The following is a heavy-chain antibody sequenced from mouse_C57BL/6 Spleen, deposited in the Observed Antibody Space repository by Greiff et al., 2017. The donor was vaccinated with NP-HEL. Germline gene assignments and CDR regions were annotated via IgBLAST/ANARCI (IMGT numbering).Heavy chain of an antibody. CDR1: FFNIKYYY. J-gene: IGHJ1*03. CDR2: IDPEDGDT. Sequence: QLVESGAELVTPFASFPFSFPSSFFNIKYYYIHFFNQRPEQGLEWIGRIDPEDGDTEYAPKFQGKATMTADTSSNTAYLQLSSLTSEDTAVYYCTTVGDYYGSSYGWYFDVWGTGTTVTVSS. CDR3: TTVGDYYGSSYGWYFDV. D-gene: IGHD1-1*01. V-gene: IGHV14-1*01.